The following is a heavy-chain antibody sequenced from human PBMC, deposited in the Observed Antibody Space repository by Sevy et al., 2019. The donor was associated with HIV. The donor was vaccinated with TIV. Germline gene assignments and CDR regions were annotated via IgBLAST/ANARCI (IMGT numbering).Heavy chain of an antibody. V-gene: IGHV3-33*01. CDR1: GFSISGYG. Sequence: GGSLRLSCAASGFSISGYGMHWVHQAPGKGLEWVAVIWYDGTNREYADSVKGRFTISRDNSKNTLYLQMNSLRVEDTAVYYCAREDIRVAGIGYYFHSWGQGTLVTVSS. J-gene: IGHJ4*02. D-gene: IGHD6-19*01. CDR2: IWYDGTNR. CDR3: AREDIRVAGIGYYFHS.